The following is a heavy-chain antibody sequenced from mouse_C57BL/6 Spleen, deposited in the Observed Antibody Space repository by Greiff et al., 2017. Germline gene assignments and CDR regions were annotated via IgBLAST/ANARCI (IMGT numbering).Heavy chain of an antibody. V-gene: IGHV1-52*01. CDR2: IDPSDSET. D-gene: IGHD2-3*01. CDR1: GYTFTSYW. CDR3: ARSDDAMYYFDY. J-gene: IGHJ2*01. Sequence: VQLQQPGAELVRPGSSVKLSCKASGYTFTSYWMHWVKQRPIQGLEWIGNIDPSDSETHYNQKFKDKATLTVDKSSSTAYMQLSSLTSEDSAVYCCARSDDAMYYFDYWGQGTTLTVSS.